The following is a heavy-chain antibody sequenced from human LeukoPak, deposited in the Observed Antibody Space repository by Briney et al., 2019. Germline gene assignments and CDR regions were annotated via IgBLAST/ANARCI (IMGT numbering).Heavy chain of an antibody. J-gene: IGHJ3*02. Sequence: SVKVSCKASGGSFSSFVITWVRQAPGQGLEWMGRIIPVLGVSNFAQKFQGRVTITADKSTNTAHMELSRLESGDTAVYYCTREGVYAPEPSSYHRDAFDIWGQGTLVIVSS. CDR1: GGSFSSFV. CDR3: TREGVYAPEPSSYHRDAFDI. CDR2: IIPVLGVS. V-gene: IGHV1-69*04. D-gene: IGHD2/OR15-2a*01.